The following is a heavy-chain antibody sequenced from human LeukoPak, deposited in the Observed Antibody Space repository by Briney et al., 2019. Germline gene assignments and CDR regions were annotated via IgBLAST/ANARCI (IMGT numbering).Heavy chain of an antibody. J-gene: IGHJ3*02. CDR2: ISSSSSYI. CDR1: GFTFSSYS. D-gene: IGHD2-2*01. V-gene: IGHV3-21*01. Sequence: GSLRLSCAASGFTFSSYSMNWVRQAPGKGLEWVSSISSSSSYIYYADSVKGRFTISRDNAKNSLYLQMNSQRAEDTAVYYCARTPSSTPRFDIWGQGTMVTVSS. CDR3: ARTPSSTPRFDI.